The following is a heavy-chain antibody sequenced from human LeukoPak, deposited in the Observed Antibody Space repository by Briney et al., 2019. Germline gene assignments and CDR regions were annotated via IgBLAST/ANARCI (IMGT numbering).Heavy chain of an antibody. J-gene: IGHJ4*02. V-gene: IGHV1-3*01. CDR1: GYTFTSYA. CDR2: INAGNGNT. CDR3: ARGPDFDWPMRPFDY. Sequence: ASVKVSCKASGYTFTSYAMHWVRQAPGQRLEWMGWINAGNGNTKYSQKFQGRVTITRDTSASTVYMELSSLRSEDTAVYYCARGPDFDWPMRPFDYWGQGTLVTVSS. D-gene: IGHD3-9*01.